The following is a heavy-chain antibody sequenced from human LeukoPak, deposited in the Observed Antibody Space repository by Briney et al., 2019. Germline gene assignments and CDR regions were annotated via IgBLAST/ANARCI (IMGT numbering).Heavy chain of an antibody. Sequence: PSETLSLTCGVSGGPFSGYYWSWIRQSPGKGLEWIVEINDGASTNYSPSLKSRVSMSIDMSKNQFCLKLTSVTGADTALYYCARGWDCSGGICNSGVPHFDFGGQGTLVTVSS. CDR3: ARGWDCSGGICNSGVPHFDF. CDR1: GGPFSGYY. D-gene: IGHD2-15*01. V-gene: IGHV4-34*01. CDR2: INDGAST. J-gene: IGHJ4*02.